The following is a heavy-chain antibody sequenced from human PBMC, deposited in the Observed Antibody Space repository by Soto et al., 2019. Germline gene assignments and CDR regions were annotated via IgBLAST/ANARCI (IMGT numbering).Heavy chain of an antibody. CDR1: GFTFDDYA. J-gene: IGHJ4*02. D-gene: IGHD6-19*01. CDR2: ISWNSGSI. V-gene: IGHV3-9*01. CDR3: ATDKRWLALYYFDY. Sequence: EVQLVESGGGLVQPGRSLRLSCAASGFTFDDYAMHWVRQAPGKGLEWVSGISWNSGSIGYADSVKGRFTISRDNAKNSLYLQMNSLRAEDTALYYCATDKRWLALYYFDYWGQGTLVTVSS.